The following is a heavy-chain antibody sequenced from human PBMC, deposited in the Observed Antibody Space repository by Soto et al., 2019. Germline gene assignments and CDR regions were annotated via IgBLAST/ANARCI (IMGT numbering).Heavy chain of an antibody. CDR3: ARGLQVRGVIILYDYSGMDD. J-gene: IGHJ6*02. D-gene: IGHD3-10*01. Sequence: SETLSLTCAVYGGSFSGYYWSWIRQPPGKGLEWIGEINHSGSTNHNPSHMSRVTISVDTSKNQFSLKLSSVTAADTAVYYCARGLQVRGVIILYDYSGMDDWGQGTTVTVSS. CDR2: INHSGST. V-gene: IGHV4-34*01. CDR1: GGSFSGYY.